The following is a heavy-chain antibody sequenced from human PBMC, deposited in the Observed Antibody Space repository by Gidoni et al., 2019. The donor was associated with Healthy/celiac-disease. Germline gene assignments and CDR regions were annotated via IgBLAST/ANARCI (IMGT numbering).Heavy chain of an antibody. J-gene: IGHJ4*02. V-gene: IGHV3-43*01. CDR2: ISWDGGST. D-gene: IGHD1-26*01. Sequence: EVQLVESGGVVVQPGGSLRLSCAASGFTFDDYTMHWVRQAPGKGLEWVSLISWDGGSTYYADTVKGRLTISRDNSKNSLYLQMNSLRTEDTALYYCEKDLLGWGQGTLVTVSS. CDR1: GFTFDDYT. CDR3: EKDLLG.